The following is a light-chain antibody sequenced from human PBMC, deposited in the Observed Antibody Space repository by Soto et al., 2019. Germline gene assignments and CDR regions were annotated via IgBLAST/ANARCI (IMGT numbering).Light chain of an antibody. J-gene: IGLJ3*02. CDR3: SSYATTSTLVV. V-gene: IGLV2-14*03. CDR2: DVS. Sequence: QSALTQPASVSGSPGQSITISCTGTSSDVGAYNYVSWYQQHPGKAPKLMIYDVSNWPSGVSNRFSGSKSGNTASLTISGLQAEDEADYYCSSYATTSTLVVFGGGTKLTVL. CDR1: SSDVGAYNY.